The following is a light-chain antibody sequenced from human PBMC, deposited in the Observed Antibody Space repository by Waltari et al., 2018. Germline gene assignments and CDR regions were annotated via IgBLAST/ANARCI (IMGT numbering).Light chain of an antibody. CDR3: QNHERLPAT. V-gene: IGKV3-20*01. Sequence: EVVLTQSPGTLSLSPGERATLFCRASQSISRYLVWYQQRPGQAPRLLIYRASIRAAGIPDRFSGSGSGTDFTLSISRLEPEDFAVYYCQNHERLPATFGQGTRVEIK. CDR2: RAS. CDR1: QSISRY. J-gene: IGKJ1*01.